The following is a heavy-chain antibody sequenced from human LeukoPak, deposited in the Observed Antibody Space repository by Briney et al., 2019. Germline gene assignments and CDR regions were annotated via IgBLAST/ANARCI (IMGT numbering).Heavy chain of an antibody. CDR1: GGSISSYY. CDR2: IYYSGST. CDR3: ARGVGNWNRDY. V-gene: IGHV4-59*01. D-gene: IGHD1-20*01. Sequence: SETLSLTCTVSGGSISSYYWSWIRQPPGKGLEWIGYIYYSGSTNYNPSLKSRVTISVDTSENQFSLKLSSVTAADTAVYYCARGVGNWNRDYWGQGTLVTVSS. J-gene: IGHJ4*02.